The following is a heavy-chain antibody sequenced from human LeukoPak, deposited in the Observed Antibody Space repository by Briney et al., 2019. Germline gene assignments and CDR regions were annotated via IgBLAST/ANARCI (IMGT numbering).Heavy chain of an antibody. J-gene: IGHJ5*02. D-gene: IGHD3-10*01. V-gene: IGHV1-2*02. CDR2: INPNSGGT. CDR1: GYTFTGYY. CDR3: ARDPYYGSGSSGWFDP. Sequence: GASVKVSCKASGYTFTGYYMHWVRQAPGQGLEWMGWINPNSGGTNYAQKFQGRVTMTRDTSISAACMELSRLRSDDTAVYYCARDPYYGSGSSGWFDPWGQGTLVTVSS.